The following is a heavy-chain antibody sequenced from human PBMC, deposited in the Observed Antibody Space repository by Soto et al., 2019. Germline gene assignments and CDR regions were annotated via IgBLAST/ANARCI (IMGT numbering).Heavy chain of an antibody. CDR3: ARHYYDSSGYYNFDY. V-gene: IGHV4-59*01. CDR2: IYYSGST. Sequence: SETLSLTCTVSGGSIISYYWSWIRQPPGKGLEWIGYIYYSGSTNYNPSLKSRVTISVDTSKNQFSLKLSSVTAADTAVYYCARHYYDSSGYYNFDYWGQGTLVTVSS. CDR1: GGSIISYY. D-gene: IGHD3-22*01. J-gene: IGHJ4*02.